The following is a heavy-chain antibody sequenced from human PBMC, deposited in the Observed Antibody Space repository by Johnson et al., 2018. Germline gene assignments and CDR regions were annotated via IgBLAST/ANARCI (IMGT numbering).Heavy chain of an antibody. CDR3: VRPTGDCSGGTCYSEFDP. CDR1: GLSFSRYT. J-gene: IGHJ5*02. V-gene: IGHV3-21*04. Sequence: VQLVESGGGLVKPGGSLRLSCVASGLSFSRYTMSWVRQAAGKGLEWVSSISSFSTYAESVKGRFTISKDNAKNSLYLQMNNLGAEDTAMYYCVRPTGDCSGGTCYSEFDPWGQGTLVTVSS. D-gene: IGHD2-15*01. CDR2: ISSFST.